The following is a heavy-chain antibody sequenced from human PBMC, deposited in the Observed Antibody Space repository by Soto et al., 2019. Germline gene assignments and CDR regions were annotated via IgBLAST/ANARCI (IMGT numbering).Heavy chain of an antibody. V-gene: IGHV5-10-1*01. Sequence: GESLKISCKGSGYSFTSYWISWVRQMPGKGLEWMGRIDPSDSYTNYSPSFQGHVTISADKSISTAYLQWSSLKASDTAMYYCAGDPYCGGDCYSYNWFDPWGQGTLVTVSS. CDR3: AGDPYCGGDCYSYNWFDP. J-gene: IGHJ5*02. CDR1: GYSFTSYW. D-gene: IGHD2-21*02. CDR2: IDPSDSYT.